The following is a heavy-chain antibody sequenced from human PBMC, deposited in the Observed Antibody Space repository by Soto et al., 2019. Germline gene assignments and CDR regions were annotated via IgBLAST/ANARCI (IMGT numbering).Heavy chain of an antibody. CDR1: GFTFSNYA. D-gene: IGHD6-19*01. Sequence: PGGSLRLSCSASGFTFSNYAMHWVRQAPGKGLEYVAVTSFNGGITYYADSVKGRFTISRDNSKSTLYLQMSSLRPEDTAVYYCVKNREGTVAGSNYFDYWGQGTLVTVSS. CDR3: VKNREGTVAGSNYFDY. V-gene: IGHV3-64D*06. J-gene: IGHJ4*02. CDR2: TSFNGGIT.